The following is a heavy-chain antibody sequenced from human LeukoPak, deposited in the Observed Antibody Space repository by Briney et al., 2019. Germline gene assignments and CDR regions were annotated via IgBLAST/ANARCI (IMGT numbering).Heavy chain of an antibody. CDR1: GFTISSYS. CDR3: ARVDELFYYGSVPDY. Sequence: GGSLRLSCAASGFTISSYSMNWVRQAPGKGLEWVSYISSSSSTIYYADSVKGRFTISRDNAKNSLYLQMNSLRPDDTALYYCARVDELFYYGSVPDYWGQGSLVTVSS. J-gene: IGHJ4*02. CDR2: ISSSSSTI. V-gene: IGHV3-48*01. D-gene: IGHD3-10*01.